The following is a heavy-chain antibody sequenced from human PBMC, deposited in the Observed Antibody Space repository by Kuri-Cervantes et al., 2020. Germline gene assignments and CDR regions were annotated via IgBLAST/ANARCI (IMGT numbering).Heavy chain of an antibody. D-gene: IGHD3-10*01. CDR1: GGSISGYY. CDR3: ARARGIWFGANYMDV. CDR2: IYYSGST. J-gene: IGHJ6*03. V-gene: IGHV4-59*01. Sequence: SETLSLTCTVSGGSISGYYWSWTRQPPGKGLEWVGFIYYSGSTNNNPSLKSRVTISVDTSKNQFSLKLSSVTAADTAVYYCARARGIWFGANYMDVWGKGTAVTVSS.